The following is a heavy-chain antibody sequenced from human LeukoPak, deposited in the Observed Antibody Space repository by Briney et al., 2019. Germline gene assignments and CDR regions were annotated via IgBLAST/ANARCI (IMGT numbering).Heavy chain of an antibody. CDR1: GFTVSSNY. CDR2: IYSGGST. D-gene: IGHD5-24*01. CDR3: ASGMATNPPTDY. Sequence: GGSLRLSCAASGFTVSSNYMSWVRQAPGKGLEWVSVIYSGGSTYYADSVKGRFTISRDNSKNTLYLQMSSLRAEDTAVYYCASGMATNPPTDYWGQGTLVTVSS. V-gene: IGHV3-53*01. J-gene: IGHJ4*02.